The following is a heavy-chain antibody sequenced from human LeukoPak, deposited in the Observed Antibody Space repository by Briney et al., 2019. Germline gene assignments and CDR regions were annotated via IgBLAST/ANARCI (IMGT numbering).Heavy chain of an antibody. D-gene: IGHD5-24*01. CDR3: AREVGDGYSDY. CDR2: MYYSGST. Sequence: PSETLSLTCSVSGGSISSSNYYWGWIRQPPGKGLEWIGSMYYSGSTYYNPSLKSRVTISVDTSKNQFSLKLSSVTAADTAVYYCAREVGDGYSDYWGQGTLVTVSS. V-gene: IGHV4-39*07. J-gene: IGHJ4*02. CDR1: GGSISSSNYY.